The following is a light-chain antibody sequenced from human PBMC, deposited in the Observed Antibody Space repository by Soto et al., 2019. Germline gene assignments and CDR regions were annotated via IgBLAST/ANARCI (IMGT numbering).Light chain of an antibody. Sequence: DVQITQSPSSLSASVVDRVTITCRASQSISSYLNWYQQKPGKAPKLLIYAASSLQSGVPSRFSGSGSGTDFTLAISSLQPEDSATYYCLQDINYPWTFGQGTKVDIK. V-gene: IGKV1-39*01. CDR1: QSISSY. CDR3: LQDINYPWT. CDR2: AAS. J-gene: IGKJ1*01.